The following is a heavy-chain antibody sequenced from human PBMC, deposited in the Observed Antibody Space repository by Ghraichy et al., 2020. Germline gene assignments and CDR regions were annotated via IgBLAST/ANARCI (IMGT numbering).Heavy chain of an antibody. Sequence: GGSRRLSCAASGFTFSDYYMSWIRQAPGKGLEWVSYISSSGSTIYYADSVKGRFTISRDNAKNSLYLQMNSLRAEDTAVYYCARDKGGYYYYYMDVWGKGTTVTVSS. CDR3: ARDKGGYYYYYMDV. J-gene: IGHJ6*03. V-gene: IGHV3-11*01. CDR1: GFTFSDYY. CDR2: ISSSGSTI. D-gene: IGHD3-16*01.